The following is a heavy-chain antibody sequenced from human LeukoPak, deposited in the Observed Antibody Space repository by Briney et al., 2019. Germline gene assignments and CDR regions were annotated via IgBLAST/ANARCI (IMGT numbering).Heavy chain of an antibody. J-gene: IGHJ4*02. CDR2: IIPILGIA. D-gene: IGHD1-26*01. Sequence: GASVKVSCKASGGTFSSYAISWVRQAPGQGLEWMGRIIPILGIANYAQKFQGRVTITADKSTSTAYMELSSLRSEDTAVYYCARAGAATTADYWGQGTLVTVSS. CDR3: ARAGAATTADY. V-gene: IGHV1-69*04. CDR1: GGTFSSYA.